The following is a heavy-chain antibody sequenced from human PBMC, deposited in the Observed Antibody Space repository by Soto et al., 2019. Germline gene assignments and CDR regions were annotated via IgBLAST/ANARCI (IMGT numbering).Heavy chain of an antibody. J-gene: IGHJ4*02. Sequence: QITLKESGPTLVKPTQTLTLTCTFSGFSLSTSGVGVGWIRQPPGKALEWLALIYWDDDKRYSPSLKSRLTITTDTSKNQVVLTMTNMDPVDTATYYCAHDSSGLYGFDYWGQGTLVTVSS. CDR3: AHDSSGLYGFDY. CDR1: GFSLSTSGVG. D-gene: IGHD6-19*01. CDR2: IYWDDDK. V-gene: IGHV2-5*02.